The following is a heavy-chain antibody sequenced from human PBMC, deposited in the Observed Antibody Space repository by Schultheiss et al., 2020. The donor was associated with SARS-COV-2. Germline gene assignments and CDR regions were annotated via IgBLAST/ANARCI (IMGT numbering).Heavy chain of an antibody. J-gene: IGHJ4*02. CDR3: ARDAPRVNFDY. V-gene: IGHV3-21*01. D-gene: IGHD3-3*01. Sequence: GESLKISCAASDFTFSSYSMNWVRQAPGKGLEWVSSISSSSSYIYYADSVKGRFTISRDNAKNSLYLQMNSLRAEDTAVYYCARDAPRVNFDYWGQGTLVTVSS. CDR1: DFTFSSYS. CDR2: ISSSSSYI.